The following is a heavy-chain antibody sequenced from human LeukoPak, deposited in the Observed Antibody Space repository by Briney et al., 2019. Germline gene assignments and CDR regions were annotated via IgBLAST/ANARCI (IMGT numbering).Heavy chain of an antibody. CDR2: ISDDGSNK. CDR1: GFTFSSYA. J-gene: IGHJ3*02. D-gene: IGHD2-2*03. CDR3: ARVDDLDAFDI. V-gene: IGHV3-30*04. Sequence: GRSLRLSCVASGFTFSSYAMHWVRQAPGKGLEWVAVISDDGSNKYYADSVKGRFTISRDNSKNTLYLQMSSLRPEDTAVHYCARVDDLDAFDIWGQGTMVTASS.